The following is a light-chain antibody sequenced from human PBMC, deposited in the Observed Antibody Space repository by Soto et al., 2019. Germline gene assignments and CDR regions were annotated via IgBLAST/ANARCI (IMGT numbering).Light chain of an antibody. CDR2: DTT. J-gene: IGLJ3*02. V-gene: IGLV7-46*01. CDR3: LLSYSGTNWV. CDR1: TGAVTSGNY. Sequence: QAVATQEPSLTVSPGGTVTLTCGSSTGAVTSGNYPYWFQKKPGQAPRTLIYDTTNKQSWTPARFSGSLLGGKAALTLAGAQTDDEADYYCLLSYSGTNWVFGGGTKLTVL.